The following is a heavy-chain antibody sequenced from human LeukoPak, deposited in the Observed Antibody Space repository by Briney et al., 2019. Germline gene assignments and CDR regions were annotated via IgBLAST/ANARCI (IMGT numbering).Heavy chain of an antibody. V-gene: IGHV1-69*06. CDR2: IIPIFGTA. J-gene: IGHJ4*02. CDR3: ARRIAAAHDY. D-gene: IGHD6-13*01. CDR1: GGTFTSYA. Sequence: GSSVKVSCKGSGGTFTSYAISWVRQAPGQGIEWMGGIIPIFGTANYAQKFQGRVTITADKSTSTAYMELSSLRSEDTAVYYCARRIAAAHDYWGQGTLVTVSS.